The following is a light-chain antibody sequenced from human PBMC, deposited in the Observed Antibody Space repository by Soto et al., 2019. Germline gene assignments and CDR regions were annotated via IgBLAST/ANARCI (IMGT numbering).Light chain of an antibody. J-gene: IGLJ1*01. CDR2: GSD. CDR3: QSYDSNLSEV. V-gene: IGLV1-40*01. CDR1: GSNIGAGYG. Sequence: QSVLTQPPSVPGAPGQTVTISCTGSGSNIGAGYGVQWYQQLPGTAPRLLIYGSDDRPSGVPDRFSASVSGNSASLAITGLQTEDEAVSYCQSYDSNLSEVFGPGTKVTVL.